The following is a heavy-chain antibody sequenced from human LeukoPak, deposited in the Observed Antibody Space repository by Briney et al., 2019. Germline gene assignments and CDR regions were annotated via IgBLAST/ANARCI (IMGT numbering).Heavy chain of an antibody. Sequence: GGSLRLSCAASGFTLSNYEVNWVRQAPGKGLEWVSYISSSGTTIYYADAVKGRFTISRDNAKNSLYLQMNSLRAEDTAVYYCARGPSSANFFHFDYWGQGTLVTVSS. V-gene: IGHV3-48*03. J-gene: IGHJ4*02. CDR2: ISSSGTTI. CDR1: GFTLSNYE. CDR3: ARGPSSANFFHFDY. D-gene: IGHD2-2*01.